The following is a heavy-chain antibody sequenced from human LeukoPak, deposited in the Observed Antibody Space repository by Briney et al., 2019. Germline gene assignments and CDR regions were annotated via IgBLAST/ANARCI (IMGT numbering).Heavy chain of an antibody. V-gene: IGHV3-21*01. CDR3: ARARGGYYDSSGYDY. CDR1: RFTFSNYS. D-gene: IGHD3-22*01. Sequence: GGSLRLSCAASRFTFSNYSMNWVRQAPGKGLEWVSSITSSSTYIYYADSVEGRFTISRDNAKNSLYLQMNSLRAEDTAVYYCARARGGYYDSSGYDYWGQGTLVTVSS. J-gene: IGHJ4*02. CDR2: ITSSSTYI.